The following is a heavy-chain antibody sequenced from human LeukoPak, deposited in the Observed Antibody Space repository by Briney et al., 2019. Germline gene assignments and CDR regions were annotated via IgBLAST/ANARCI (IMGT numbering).Heavy chain of an antibody. Sequence: ASVKVSCKASGYTFTSYDINWVRQATGQGLEWMGWMNPNSGNTGYAQKFQGRVTMIRNTSISTAYMELSSLRSEDTAVYYCARDLGGITGTAYYYYGMDVWGQGTTVTVSS. CDR1: GYTFTSYD. J-gene: IGHJ6*02. CDR2: MNPNSGNT. D-gene: IGHD1-20*01. V-gene: IGHV1-8*01. CDR3: ARDLGGITGTAYYYYGMDV.